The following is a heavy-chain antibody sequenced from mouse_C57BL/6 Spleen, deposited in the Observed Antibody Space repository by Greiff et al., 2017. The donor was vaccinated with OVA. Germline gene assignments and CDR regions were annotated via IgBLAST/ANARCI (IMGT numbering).Heavy chain of an antibody. CDR3: ARHSLYYGSSYRYFEV. Sequence: EVQVVESGGGLVKPGGSLKLSCAASGFTFSSYTMSWVRQTPEQRLEWVATISGGGGNTYYPDSVKGRFTISRDNAKNTLYLQMSSLRSEDTALYYCARHSLYYGSSYRYFEVWGTGTTVTVSS. CDR1: GFTFSSYT. CDR2: ISGGGGNT. V-gene: IGHV5-9*01. D-gene: IGHD1-1*01. J-gene: IGHJ1*03.